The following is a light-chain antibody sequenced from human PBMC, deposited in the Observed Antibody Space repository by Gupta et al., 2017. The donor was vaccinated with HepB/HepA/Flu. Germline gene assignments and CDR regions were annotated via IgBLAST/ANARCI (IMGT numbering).Light chain of an antibody. CDR1: QSISSY. CDR3: QQNHSTPQVT. V-gene: IGKV1-39*01. Sequence: DIQLTQSPSSLSLSVGDRVTISCRASQSISSYLNWYQQKPGKAPKLLIYDASTMPSRVTSRLCGSGCGGDYVLTTSSRQPQEFATFYCQQNHSTPQVTFGQGTQLEIK. CDR2: DAS. J-gene: IGKJ5*01.